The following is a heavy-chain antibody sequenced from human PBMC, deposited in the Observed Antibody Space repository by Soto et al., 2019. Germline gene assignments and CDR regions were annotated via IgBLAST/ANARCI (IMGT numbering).Heavy chain of an antibody. J-gene: IGHJ6*02. CDR3: AVLEMATTGGVYGMDV. CDR2: IIPIFGIA. V-gene: IGHV1-69*12. D-gene: IGHD3-16*01. CDR1: GGTFSSYA. Sequence: QVQLVQSGAEVKKPGSSVKVSCKASGGTFSSYAISWVRQAPGQGLEWMGGIIPIFGIANYAQKFQGRVTITADESTSTAYMELSSLRSEDTAVYYCAVLEMATTGGVYGMDVWGQGTTVTVSS.